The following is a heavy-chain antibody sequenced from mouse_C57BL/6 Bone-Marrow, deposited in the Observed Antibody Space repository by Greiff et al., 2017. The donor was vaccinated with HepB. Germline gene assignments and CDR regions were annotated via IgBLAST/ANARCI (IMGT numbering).Heavy chain of an antibody. CDR3: DSPPIYYYGSSYQFDY. Sequence: QVQLKQPGAELVKPGASVKLSCKASGYTFTSYWMHWVKQRPGQGLEWIGMIHPNSGSTNYNEKFKSKATLTVDKSSSTAYMQLSSLTSEDSAVYYYDSPPIYYYGSSYQFDYWGQGTTLTVSA. D-gene: IGHD1-1*01. J-gene: IGHJ2*01. CDR1: GYTFTSYW. CDR2: IHPNSGST. V-gene: IGHV1-64*01.